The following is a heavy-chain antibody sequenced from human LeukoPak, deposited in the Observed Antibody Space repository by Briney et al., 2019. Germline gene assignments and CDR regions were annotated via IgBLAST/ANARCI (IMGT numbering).Heavy chain of an antibody. V-gene: IGHV1-18*01. CDR2: ISAYNGNT. D-gene: IGHD3-22*01. Sequence: GASVKVSCKASGYTFTSYGISWVRQAPGQGLEWMGWISAYNGNTNYAQKLQGRVTMTTDTSTSTAYMELRSLRSDDTAMYYCARDYYDSSGYSQPSDYWGQGTLVTVSS. J-gene: IGHJ4*02. CDR3: ARDYYDSSGYSQPSDY. CDR1: GYTFTSYG.